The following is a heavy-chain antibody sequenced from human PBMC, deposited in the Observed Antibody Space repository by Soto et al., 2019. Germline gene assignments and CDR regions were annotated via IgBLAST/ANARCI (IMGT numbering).Heavy chain of an antibody. CDR1: GFTFSSYA. V-gene: IGHV3-23*01. CDR3: ARVNPLDYDFWSGSVFDY. Sequence: SGGSLRLSCAASGFTFSSYAMSWVRQAPGKGLEWVSAISGSGGSTYYADSVKGRFTISRDNSKNTLYLQMNSLRAEDTAVYYCARVNPLDYDFWSGSVFDYWGQGILVTVSS. J-gene: IGHJ4*02. CDR2: ISGSGGST. D-gene: IGHD3-3*01.